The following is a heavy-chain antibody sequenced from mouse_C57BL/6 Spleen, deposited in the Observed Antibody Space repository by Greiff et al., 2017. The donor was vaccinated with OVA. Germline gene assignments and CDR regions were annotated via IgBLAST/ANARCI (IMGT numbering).Heavy chain of an antibody. CDR1: GYTFTNYW. CDR3: ARGYDGDPWYFDV. CDR2: IYPGGGYT. V-gene: IGHV1-63*01. Sequence: QVQLQQSGAELVRPGTSVKMSCKASGYTFTNYWIGWAKQRPGHGLEWIGDIYPGGGYTNYNEKFKGKATLTADKSSSTAYMQFSSLTSEDSAIEVCARGYDGDPWYFDVWGTGTTVTVSS. D-gene: IGHD2-3*01. J-gene: IGHJ1*03.